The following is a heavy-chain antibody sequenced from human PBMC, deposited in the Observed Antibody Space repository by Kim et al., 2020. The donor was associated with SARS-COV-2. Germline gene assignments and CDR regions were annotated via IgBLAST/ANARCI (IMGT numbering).Heavy chain of an antibody. V-gene: IGHV6-1*01. J-gene: IGHJ4*02. CDR2: SEWYN. CDR3: TRHFDS. Sequence: SEWYNVYAVSVKSRLIVNADTSKNQVSLQLNSVTPEDTAVYYCTRHFDSWGQGTLVTVSS.